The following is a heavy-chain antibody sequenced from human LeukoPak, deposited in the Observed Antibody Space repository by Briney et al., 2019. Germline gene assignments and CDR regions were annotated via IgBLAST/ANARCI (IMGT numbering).Heavy chain of an antibody. J-gene: IGHJ4*02. V-gene: IGHV3-74*01. CDR1: GFTFSSYW. Sequence: PGGSLRLSCAASGFTFSSYWMHWVRQAPGKGLVWVSRINSDGSSTSYADSVKGRFTISRDNAKNSLYLQMSSLRGEDTAVYYCARGVGYGSGSYWGQGTLVTVSS. D-gene: IGHD3-10*01. CDR2: INSDGSST. CDR3: ARGVGYGSGSY.